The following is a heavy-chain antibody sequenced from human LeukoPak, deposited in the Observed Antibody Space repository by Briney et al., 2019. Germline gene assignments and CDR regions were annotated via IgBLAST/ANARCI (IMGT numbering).Heavy chain of an antibody. J-gene: IGHJ4*02. D-gene: IGHD6-6*01. CDR2: IKSKTDGGTT. CDR3: TTPPAVAARITQIIDY. V-gene: IGHV3-15*01. Sequence: GGSLRLSCAASGFTFSNAWMSWVRQAPGKGLEWVGRIKSKTDGGTTDYAAPVKGRFTISRDDSKNTLYLQMNSLKTEDTAVYYCTTPPAVAARITQIIDYWGQGTLVTVSS. CDR1: GFTFSNAW.